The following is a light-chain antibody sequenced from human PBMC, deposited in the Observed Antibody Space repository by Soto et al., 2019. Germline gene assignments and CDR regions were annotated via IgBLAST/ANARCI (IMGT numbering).Light chain of an antibody. CDR2: DVS. CDR1: SSNVGGYNY. CDR3: SSYTISNSYV. Sequence: QSALTQPASVSGSPGQSIAISCTGSSSNVGGYNYVSWYQQHPGKAPKLMIYDVSNRPSGVSDRFSGSKSGNTASLTISGLQSEDEAYYYGSSYTISNSYVFGTGTKVTVL. V-gene: IGLV2-14*03. J-gene: IGLJ1*01.